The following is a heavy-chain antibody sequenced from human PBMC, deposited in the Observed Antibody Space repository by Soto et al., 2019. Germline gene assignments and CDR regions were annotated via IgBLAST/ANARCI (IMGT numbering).Heavy chain of an antibody. CDR2: IIPILGIA. J-gene: IGHJ4*02. CDR1: GGTFSSYT. D-gene: IGHD2-15*01. CDR3: ARDPPLLVVVADTDSFDY. Sequence: QVQLVQSGAEVKKPGSSVKVSCKASGGTFSSYTISWVRQAPGQGLEWMGRIIPILGIANYPQKFQGRVTITADKSTSTAYMELSSLRSEDTAVYYCARDPPLLVVVADTDSFDYWGQGTLVTVSS. V-gene: IGHV1-69*08.